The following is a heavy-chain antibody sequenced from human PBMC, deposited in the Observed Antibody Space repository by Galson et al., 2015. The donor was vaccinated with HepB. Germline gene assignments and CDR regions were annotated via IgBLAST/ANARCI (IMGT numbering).Heavy chain of an antibody. CDR1: GYTFTSCG. CDR2: INPDKGNT. Sequence: SVKVSCKASGYTFTSCGITWIRQAPGQGLQWMGWINPDKGNTNYAQKVQGRITMTTDTSTSTAYMELRSLRSDDSAVYYCARFASDDAFDIWGQGTMVTVSS. J-gene: IGHJ3*02. D-gene: IGHD6-6*01. CDR3: ARFASDDAFDI. V-gene: IGHV1-18*01.